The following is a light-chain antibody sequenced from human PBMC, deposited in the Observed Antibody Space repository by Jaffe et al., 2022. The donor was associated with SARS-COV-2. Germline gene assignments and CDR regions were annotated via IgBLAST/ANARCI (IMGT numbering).Light chain of an antibody. Sequence: QSALTQPASVSGSPGQSITISCTGTSSDVGSYNLVSWFQHHPGKAPILMIYEVSKRPSGVSNRFSGSKSGNTASLTISGLQAEDETDYYCCSYAVGSSYVFGTGTKVTVL. CDR1: SSDVGSYNL. CDR3: CSYAVGSSYV. CDR2: EVS. V-gene: IGLV2-23*02. J-gene: IGLJ1*01.